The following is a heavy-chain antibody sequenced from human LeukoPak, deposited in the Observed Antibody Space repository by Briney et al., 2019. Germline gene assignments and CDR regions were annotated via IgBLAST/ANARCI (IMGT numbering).Heavy chain of an antibody. CDR1: GGSISTSNYY. D-gene: IGHD5-12*01. V-gene: IGHV4-39*07. CDR2: NFYSGST. J-gene: IGHJ6*03. Sequence: SETLSLTCTVSGGSISTSNYYWGWIRQPPGKGLEWIGNNFYSGSTYYSPSLKSRVTISLDTSKNQFSLKLSSVTAADTAVYYCARGLVAPPSYYYMDVWGKGTTVTISS. CDR3: ARGLVAPPSYYYMDV.